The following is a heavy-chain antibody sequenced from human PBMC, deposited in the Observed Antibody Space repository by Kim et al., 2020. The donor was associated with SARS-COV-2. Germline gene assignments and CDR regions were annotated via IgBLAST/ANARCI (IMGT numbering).Heavy chain of an antibody. CDR2: IYYSGST. CDR3: ARDLLWDCSGGSCYNWFDP. Sequence: SETLSLTCTVSGGSVSSGSYYWSWIRQPPGKGLEWIGYIYYSGSTNYNPSLKSRVTISVDTSKNQFSLKLSSVTAADTAVYYCARDLLWDCSGGSCYNWFDPWGQGTLVTVSS. J-gene: IGHJ5*02. CDR1: GGSVSSGSYY. D-gene: IGHD2-15*01. V-gene: IGHV4-61*01.